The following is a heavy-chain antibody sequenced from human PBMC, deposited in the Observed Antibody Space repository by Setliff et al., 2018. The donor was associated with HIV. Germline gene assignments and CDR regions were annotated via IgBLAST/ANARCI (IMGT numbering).Heavy chain of an antibody. CDR2: IYYSGET. CDR1: GGSINNYF. Sequence: SETLSLTCTVSGGSINNYFWSWIRQSPGRGLEWIGYIYYSGETNYNPSLKSRVTFSVDTSKSQFSLKLSSVTAADSAVYYCARVSTDYVWGSFLSSGPYYFDFWGQGALVTVSS. J-gene: IGHJ4*02. V-gene: IGHV4-59*01. CDR3: ARVSTDYVWGSFLSSGPYYFDF. D-gene: IGHD3-16*01.